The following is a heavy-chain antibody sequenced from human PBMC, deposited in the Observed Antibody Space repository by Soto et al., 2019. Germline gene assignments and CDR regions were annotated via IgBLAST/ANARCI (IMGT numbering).Heavy chain of an antibody. CDR1: GYTFTGYY. J-gene: IGHJ4*02. CDR3: ARGRRGYDFWSGYHEFDY. V-gene: IGHV1-2*04. D-gene: IGHD3-3*01. Sequence: ASVKVSCKASGYTFTGYYMHWGRQAPGQGLEWMGWINPNSGGTNYAQKFQGWVTMTRDTSISTAYMELSSLRSEDTAVYYCARGRRGYDFWSGYHEFDYWGQGTLVTVSS. CDR2: INPNSGGT.